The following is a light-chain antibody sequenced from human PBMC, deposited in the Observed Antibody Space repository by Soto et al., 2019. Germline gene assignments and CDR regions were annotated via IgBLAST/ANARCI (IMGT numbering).Light chain of an antibody. CDR1: QSISSR. CDR2: KAS. Sequence: DIQMTQSPSTLSASVGDRVTITCRASQSISSRLAWYQQKPGKAPKLLIYKASSLESGVPSRFSGSGSGTEFTLTISSLQPDDVATYYCQQYNSYPTFGGGTKVEIK. CDR3: QQYNSYPT. V-gene: IGKV1-5*03. J-gene: IGKJ4*01.